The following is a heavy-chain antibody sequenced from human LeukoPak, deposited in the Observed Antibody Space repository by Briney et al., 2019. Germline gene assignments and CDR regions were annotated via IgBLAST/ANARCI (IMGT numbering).Heavy chain of an antibody. Sequence: ASVKVSCKASGYTFTSYYMHWVRQAPGQGLEWMGIFNPSGGSTSYAQKFQGRVTMTRDTSTSTVYMELSSLRSEDTAVYYCARDRYDYDSSGYSTHYMDVWGKGTTVTVSS. V-gene: IGHV1-46*01. CDR1: GYTFTSYY. CDR3: ARDRYDYDSSGYSTHYMDV. J-gene: IGHJ6*03. CDR2: FNPSGGST. D-gene: IGHD3-22*01.